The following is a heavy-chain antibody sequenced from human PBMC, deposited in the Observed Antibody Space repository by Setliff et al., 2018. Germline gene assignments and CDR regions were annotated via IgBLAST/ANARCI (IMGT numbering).Heavy chain of an antibody. V-gene: IGHV4-59*01. CDR3: ARHVGSRGRGYNYYYYYMDV. CDR2: IYFTGGT. Sequence: PSETLSLTCAVSGDSISGDYWNWIRQSPGKGLEWIGNIYFTGGTNYNPSLESRVTMSIDTSKNRFSLKLTSVTAADTAIYYCARHVGSRGRGYNYYYYYMDVWGKGTTVTVSS. J-gene: IGHJ6*03. CDR1: GDSISGDY. D-gene: IGHD3-10*01.